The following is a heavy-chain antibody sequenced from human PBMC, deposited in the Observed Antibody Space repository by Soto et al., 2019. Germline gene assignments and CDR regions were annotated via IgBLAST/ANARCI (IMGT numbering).Heavy chain of an antibody. D-gene: IGHD6-13*01. V-gene: IGHV4-31*03. CDR1: GGSISSGGYY. J-gene: IGHJ5*02. CDR2: IYYSGST. Sequence: PSETLSLTCTVSGGSISSGGYYWSWIRQHPGKGLEWIGYIYYSGSTYYNPSLKSRVTISVDTSKNQFSLKLSSVTAADTAVYYCALAAAAFNWFDPWGQGTLVTVSS. CDR3: ALAAAAFNWFDP.